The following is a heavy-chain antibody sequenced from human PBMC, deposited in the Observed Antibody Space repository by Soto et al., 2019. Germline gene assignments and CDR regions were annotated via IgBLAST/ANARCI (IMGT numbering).Heavy chain of an antibody. V-gene: IGHV3-21*01. CDR2: ISSSSSYI. CDR1: GFTFSSYS. Sequence: PGGSLRLSCAASGFTFSSYSMNWVRQAPGKGLEWVSSISSSSSYIYYADSVKGRFTISRDNAKNSLYLQMNSLRAEDTAVYYCARDRRGYSGYDDLLGDAFGIWGQGTMVTVSS. CDR3: ARDRRGYSGYDDLLGDAFGI. D-gene: IGHD5-12*01. J-gene: IGHJ3*02.